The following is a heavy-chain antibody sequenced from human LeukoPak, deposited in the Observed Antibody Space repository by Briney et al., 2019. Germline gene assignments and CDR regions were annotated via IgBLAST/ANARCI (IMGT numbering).Heavy chain of an antibody. D-gene: IGHD3-10*01. CDR1: GGTFSSYA. CDR2: IIPIFGTA. V-gene: IGHV1-69*05. Sequence: SVKVSCKPSGGTFSSYAISWVRQAPGQGLEWMGRIIPIFGTANYAQKFQGRVTITTDESTSTAYMELSSLRSEDTAVYYCARGRYYGSGSYIYWGQGTLVTVSS. J-gene: IGHJ4*02. CDR3: ARGRYYGSGSYIY.